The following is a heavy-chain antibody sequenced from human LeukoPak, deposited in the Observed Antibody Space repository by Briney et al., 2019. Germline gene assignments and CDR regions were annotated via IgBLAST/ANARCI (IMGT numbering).Heavy chain of an antibody. CDR1: GYTFTKYA. CDR2: INPRDGET. D-gene: IGHD3-3*01. CDR3: GRDWELRFHQGGLDY. J-gene: IGHJ4*02. V-gene: IGHV1-2*06. Sequence: ASVKVSCKASGYTFTKYAMNWVRQAPGQGLEWMGRINPRDGETNFAQKFQGRVTMTSDTSISTAYMELSGLRSDDTAVYYCGRDWELRFHQGGLDYWGQGALVTVSS.